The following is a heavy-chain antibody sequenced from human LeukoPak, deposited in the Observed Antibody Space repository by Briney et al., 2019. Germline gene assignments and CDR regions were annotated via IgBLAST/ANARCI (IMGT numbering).Heavy chain of an antibody. J-gene: IGHJ5*02. Sequence: SETLSLTCAVYGGSFSGYYWSWIRQPPGKGLEWIGEINHSGSTNYNPSLKSRVTISVDTSKNQFSLKLSSVTAADTAVYYCARAGTDDFWSGYGTRRVGWFDPWGQGTPVTVSS. D-gene: IGHD3-3*01. CDR2: INHSGST. V-gene: IGHV4-34*01. CDR1: GGSFSGYY. CDR3: ARAGTDDFWSGYGTRRVGWFDP.